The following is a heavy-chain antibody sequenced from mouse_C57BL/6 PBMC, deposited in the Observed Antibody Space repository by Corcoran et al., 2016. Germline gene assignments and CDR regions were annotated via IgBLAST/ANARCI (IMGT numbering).Heavy chain of an antibody. D-gene: IGHD1-1*01. V-gene: IGHV9-3*01. CDR3: ARNGGSSYDAMDY. Sequence: QIQLVQSGPELKKPGETVKISCKASGYTFTTYGMSWVKQAPGKGLKWMGWINTYSGVPTYADDFKGRFAFSLETSASTAYLQINNFKNEDTATYFCARNGGSSYDAMDYWGQGTSVTVSS. CDR2: INTYSGVP. CDR1: GYTFTTYG. J-gene: IGHJ4*01.